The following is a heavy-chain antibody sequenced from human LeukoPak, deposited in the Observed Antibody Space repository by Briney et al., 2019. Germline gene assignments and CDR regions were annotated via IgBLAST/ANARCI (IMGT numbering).Heavy chain of an antibody. CDR2: IIPIFGTA. J-gene: IGHJ6*03. CDR3: ARAPTAMVLDYMDV. D-gene: IGHD5-18*01. CDR1: GGTFSSYA. V-gene: IGHV1-69*05. Sequence: GASVKVSCKASGGTFSSYAINWVRQAPGQGLEWMGGIIPIFGTANYAQKFQGRVTITTDESTSTAYMELSSLRSEDTAVYYCARAPTAMVLDYMDVWGKGTTVTVSS.